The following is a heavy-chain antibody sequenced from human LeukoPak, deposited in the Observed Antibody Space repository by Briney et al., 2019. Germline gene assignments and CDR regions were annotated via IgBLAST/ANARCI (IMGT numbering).Heavy chain of an antibody. J-gene: IGHJ6*03. CDR1: GFTFSDYY. CDR3: ARGGVGCSSTSCYYYYYMDV. D-gene: IGHD2-2*01. CDR2: ISSSGSTI. Sequence: PGGSLRLSCAASGFTFSDYYMSWIRQAPGKGLEWVSYISSSGSTIYYADSVKGRFTISRDNAKNSLYLQMNSLRSEDTAVYYCARGGVGCSSTSCYYYYYMDVWGKGTTVTISS. V-gene: IGHV3-11*01.